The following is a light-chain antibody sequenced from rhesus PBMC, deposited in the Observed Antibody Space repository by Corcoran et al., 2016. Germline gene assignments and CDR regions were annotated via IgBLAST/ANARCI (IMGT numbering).Light chain of an antibody. V-gene: IGKV1-21*01. J-gene: IGKJ2*01. CDR1: QGISSW. CDR3: QQYNSAPYS. Sequence: DIQMTQSPSSLSASVGDRVTITCRASQGISSWLAWYQQKPGKAPKLLIYEASSLQSGVPSRFGGSGSGTDFILTISSLQPEEFATYYCQQYNSAPYSFGQGTKVEIK. CDR2: EAS.